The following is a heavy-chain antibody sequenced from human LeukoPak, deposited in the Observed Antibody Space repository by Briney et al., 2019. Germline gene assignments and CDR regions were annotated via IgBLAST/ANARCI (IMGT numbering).Heavy chain of an antibody. J-gene: IGHJ3*02. V-gene: IGHV4-59*01. Sequence: SETLSLTCTVSGGSISGYYWSWIRQPPGKGLEWIGFIYYTGNTNYNPSLESRLTISVDTSKNQFSLKVTSVTAADTAVYYCARAPNGFGAFDIWGPGTMVTVSS. CDR2: IYYTGNT. CDR3: ARAPNGFGAFDI. CDR1: GGSISGYY. D-gene: IGHD2-8*01.